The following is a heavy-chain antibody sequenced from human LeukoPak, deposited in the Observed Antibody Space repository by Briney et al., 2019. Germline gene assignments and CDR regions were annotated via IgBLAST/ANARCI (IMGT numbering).Heavy chain of an antibody. CDR2: IKQDGSEK. D-gene: IGHD3-22*01. Sequence: GGSLRLSCAASGFIFSSYWMSWVRQAPGKGLEWVANIKQDGSEKYYVDPVKGRFTISRDNAKNSLYLQMNSLRAEDTAVYYCARGGYYYDSSGYYDYWGQGTLVTVSS. CDR1: GFIFSSYW. V-gene: IGHV3-7*01. CDR3: ARGGYYYDSSGYYDY. J-gene: IGHJ4*02.